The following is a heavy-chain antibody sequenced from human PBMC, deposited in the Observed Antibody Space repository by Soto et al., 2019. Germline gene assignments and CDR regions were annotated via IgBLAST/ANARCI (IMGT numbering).Heavy chain of an antibody. D-gene: IGHD2-21*01. V-gene: IGHV3-66*01. CDR3: AREARIVIAAPEYYFDD. Sequence: GGSLRLSCAASGFDVSNTDMSWVRQAPGKGLEWVSVIYSGGYTNYADSVKGRFIVSRDSPKNTLYLQMDSLRAEDTAVYYCAREARIVIAAPEYYFDDWGQGTLVTVYS. CDR2: IYSGGYT. CDR1: GFDVSNTD. J-gene: IGHJ4*02.